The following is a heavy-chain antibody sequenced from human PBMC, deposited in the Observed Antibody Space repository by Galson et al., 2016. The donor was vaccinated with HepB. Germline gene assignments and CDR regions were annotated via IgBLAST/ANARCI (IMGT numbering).Heavy chain of an antibody. V-gene: IGHV1-18*01. J-gene: IGHJ4*02. CDR3: ARDRDAALDY. CDR1: GYTFTNNG. CDR2: ISAYRGNT. D-gene: IGHD6-13*01. Sequence: SVKVSCKASGYTFTNNGISWVRQAPGQGLEWMGWISAYRGNTNYAQKFQDRPTLTKDTSATTVYMELRSLRFDDTAMYYCARDRDAALDYWGQGALVTVSS.